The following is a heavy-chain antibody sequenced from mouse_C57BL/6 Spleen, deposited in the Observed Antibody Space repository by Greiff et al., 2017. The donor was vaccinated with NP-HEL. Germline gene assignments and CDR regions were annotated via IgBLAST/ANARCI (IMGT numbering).Heavy chain of an antibody. CDR3: ARSDFHYYAMDY. V-gene: IGHV1-54*01. CDR1: GYAFTNYL. J-gene: IGHJ4*01. CDR2: INPGSGGT. Sequence: QVQLQQSGAELVRPGTSVKVSCKASGYAFTNYLIEWVKQRPGQGLEWIGVINPGSGGTNYNEKFKGKATLTADKSSSTAYMQLSSLTSEDSAVYFCARSDFHYYAMDYWGQGTSVTVSS. D-gene: IGHD2-13*01.